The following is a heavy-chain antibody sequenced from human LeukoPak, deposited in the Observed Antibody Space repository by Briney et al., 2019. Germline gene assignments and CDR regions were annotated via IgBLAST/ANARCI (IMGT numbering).Heavy chain of an antibody. J-gene: IGHJ4*02. V-gene: IGHV4-59*01. CDR3: ARVVGVYYFDY. Sequence: SETLSLTCTVSGGSISSYYWSWIRQSPGKGLEWIGYIYYSGSTNYNPSLKSRVTISVDTSKNQFSLKLSSVTAVDTAVYYCARVVGVYYFDYWGQGTLVTVSS. D-gene: IGHD5/OR15-5a*01. CDR1: GGSISSYY. CDR2: IYYSGST.